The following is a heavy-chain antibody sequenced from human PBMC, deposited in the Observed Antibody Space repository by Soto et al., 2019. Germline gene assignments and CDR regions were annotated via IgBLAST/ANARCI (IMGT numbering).Heavy chain of an antibody. CDR3: ARARLRAVYAFDF. CDR1: GVSITSGAYY. D-gene: IGHD4-17*01. Sequence: TLSLTCTLSGVSITSGAYYWTCVRQHPGKGLEWIGYIYYNGNTYFSPSLKSRLTISIDTSKNQFSLKLSSVTAEDTAMYYCARARLRAVYAFDFWGQGTMVT. V-gene: IGHV4-31*03. J-gene: IGHJ3*01. CDR2: IYYNGNT.